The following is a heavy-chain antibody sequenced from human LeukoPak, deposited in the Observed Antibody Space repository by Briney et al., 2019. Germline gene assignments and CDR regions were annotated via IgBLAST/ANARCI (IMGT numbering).Heavy chain of an antibody. Sequence: GGSLRLSCAASGFTFRNYVIHWVRQAPGKGLMWVSRIEGDGNRITYADSVKGRFTISRDNAKNTLYLQMNSLRAEDTAVYYCTRDWRNLGYDYWGQGTLVTVSS. CDR1: GFTFRNYV. CDR2: IEGDGNRI. J-gene: IGHJ4*02. V-gene: IGHV3-74*01. CDR3: TRDWRNLGYDY. D-gene: IGHD5-12*01.